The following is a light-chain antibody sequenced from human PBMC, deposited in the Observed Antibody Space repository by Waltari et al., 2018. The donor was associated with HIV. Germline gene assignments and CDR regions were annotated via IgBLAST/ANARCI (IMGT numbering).Light chain of an antibody. V-gene: IGLV1-44*01. Sequence: QSVLTQPPAVAGTPGQNVTISCSGSSTNIGSNIVNWYQQVPEAAPKLLNYSNDQRPPGVRDRFSGSKSGTSASRAISGLQSAEEADYYCAAWDDSLNGMFGGRHKLTV. CDR3: AAWDDSLNGM. CDR1: STNIGSNI. J-gene: IGLJ3*02. CDR2: SND.